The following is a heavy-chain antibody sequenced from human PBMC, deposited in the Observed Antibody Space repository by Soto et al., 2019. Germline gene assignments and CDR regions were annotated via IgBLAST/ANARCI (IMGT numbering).Heavy chain of an antibody. J-gene: IGHJ4*02. D-gene: IGHD3-3*02. Sequence: GESLKISCKGVGYKFGSAWIGWVRQVPGKGLEWMGIIKPGTSDIRYSPSCRGHVTISADEAVSTAYLRWSSLKASDTAMYYCARQLSHICDSWGQGTLVTVSS. CDR1: GYKFGSAW. CDR3: ARQLSHICDS. CDR2: IKPGTSDI. V-gene: IGHV5-51*01.